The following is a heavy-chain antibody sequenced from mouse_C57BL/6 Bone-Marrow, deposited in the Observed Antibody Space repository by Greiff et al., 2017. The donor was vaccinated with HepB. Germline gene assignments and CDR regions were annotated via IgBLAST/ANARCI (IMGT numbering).Heavy chain of an antibody. J-gene: IGHJ4*01. V-gene: IGHV5-4*01. CDR3: ARGGMVTNYYAMDY. CDR2: ISDGGSYT. Sequence: EVQRVESGGGLVKPGGSLKLSCAASGFTFSSYAMSWVRQTPEKRLEWVATISDGGSYTYYPDNVKGRFTISRDNAKNNLYLQMRHLKSEDTAMYYCARGGMVTNYYAMDYWGQGTSVTVSS. CDR1: GFTFSSYA. D-gene: IGHD2-3*01.